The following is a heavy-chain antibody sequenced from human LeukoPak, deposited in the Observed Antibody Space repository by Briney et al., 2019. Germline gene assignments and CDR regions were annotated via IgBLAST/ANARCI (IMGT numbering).Heavy chain of an antibody. CDR3: TRQDCSGGSCSYVDY. D-gene: IGHD2-15*01. CDR1: GFDFSGFY. CDR2: ITSKPSSYTT. V-gene: IGHV3-73*01. J-gene: IGHJ4*02. Sequence: PGGSLKLSCAASGFDFSGFYMHWVRQASGRVLEWVGLITSKPSSYTTVYAASVKGRFTISRDDSKNTAYLQMNSLKAEDTAVYYCTRQDCSGGSCSYVDYWGQGTLVTVSS.